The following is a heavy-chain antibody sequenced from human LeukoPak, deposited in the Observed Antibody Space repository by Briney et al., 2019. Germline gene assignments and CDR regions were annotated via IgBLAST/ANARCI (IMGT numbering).Heavy chain of an antibody. CDR1: GFSFSTYT. J-gene: IGHJ4*02. Sequence: GGSLRLSCEASGFSFSTYTMTWVRQAPGKGLEWVSSIETSSDYKNYADSVKGRFTISRDNAKNSLYLQMNSLRAEDTAVYYCARRYFDCWGQGTLVTVSS. V-gene: IGHV3-21*01. CDR3: ARRYFDC. CDR2: IETSSDYK.